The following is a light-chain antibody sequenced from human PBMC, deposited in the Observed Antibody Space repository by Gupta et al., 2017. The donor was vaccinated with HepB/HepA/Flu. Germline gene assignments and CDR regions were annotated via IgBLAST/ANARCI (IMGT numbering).Light chain of an antibody. J-gene: IGLJ2*01. CDR3: CSYAGSSTPVV. Sequence: QSALTQPASVSGSPGQSIPIPCPGTSSDVGSYNLVSWYQQHPGKAPKLMIYEVSKRPSGVSNRFSGSKSGNTASLTISGLQAEDEADYYCCSYAGSSTPVVFGGGTKLTVL. CDR1: SSDVGSYNL. CDR2: EVS. V-gene: IGLV2-23*02.